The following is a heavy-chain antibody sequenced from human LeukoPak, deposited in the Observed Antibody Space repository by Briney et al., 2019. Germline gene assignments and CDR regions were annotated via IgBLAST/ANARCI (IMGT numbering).Heavy chain of an antibody. J-gene: IGHJ5*02. CDR3: ARGLPDNWFDA. CDR1: GGSFSDYY. CDR2: INHSGST. V-gene: IGHV4-34*01. Sequence: SETLSLTCAVYGGSFSDYYWTWIRQPPGKGLEWIGEINHSGSTNYNPSLKSRVTVSVDTSKNQFSLKLSLVTAADTAVYYCARGLPDNWFDAWGQGSLVTV.